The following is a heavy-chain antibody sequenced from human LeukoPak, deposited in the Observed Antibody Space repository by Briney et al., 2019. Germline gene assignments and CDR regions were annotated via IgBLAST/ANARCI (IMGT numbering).Heavy chain of an antibody. CDR2: ISSSSTI. J-gene: IGHJ4*02. D-gene: IGHD6-19*01. CDR3: ACSIAVRGSFDY. Sequence: GGSLRLSCAASGFTFSSYSMNWVRQAPGKGLEWVSYISSSSTIYYADSVKGRFTISRDNAKNSLYLQMNSLRAEDTAVYYCACSIAVRGSFDYWGQGTLVTVSS. CDR1: GFTFSSYS. V-gene: IGHV3-48*04.